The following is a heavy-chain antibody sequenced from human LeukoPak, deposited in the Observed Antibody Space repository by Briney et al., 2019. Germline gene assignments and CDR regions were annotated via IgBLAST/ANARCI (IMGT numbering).Heavy chain of an antibody. CDR2: ISYDGSNK. CDR3: AREPPHYYDSSGYP. J-gene: IGHJ5*02. V-gene: IGHV3-30-3*01. Sequence: HPGGSLRLSCAASGFTFSSYAMHWVRQAPGKGLEWVAVISYDGSNKYYADSVKGRFTISRDNSKNTLYLQMNSLRAKDTAVYYCAREPPHYYDSSGYPWGQGTLVTVSS. D-gene: IGHD3-22*01. CDR1: GFTFSSYA.